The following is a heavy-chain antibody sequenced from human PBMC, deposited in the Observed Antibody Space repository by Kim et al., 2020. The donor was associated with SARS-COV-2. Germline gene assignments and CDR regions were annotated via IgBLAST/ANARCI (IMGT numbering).Heavy chain of an antibody. CDR3: ARGYKSTVGY. Sequence: GGSLRLSCVASGFTFSSYSMHWVRQAPGKGLEWVSSISSTSTYIYYADSLKGRFTISRDNAKNSLFLQMNSLRAEDTAVYYCARGYKSTVGYWGQGALATVSS. CDR1: GFTFSSYS. J-gene: IGHJ4*02. V-gene: IGHV3-21*01. CDR2: ISSTSTYI. D-gene: IGHD1-20*01.